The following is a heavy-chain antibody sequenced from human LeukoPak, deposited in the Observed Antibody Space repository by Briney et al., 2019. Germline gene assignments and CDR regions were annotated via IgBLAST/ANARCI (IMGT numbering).Heavy chain of an antibody. J-gene: IGHJ3*02. Sequence: KPSETLSLTCTVSGDSFSRNTYSWGWIRQPPGKGLEWIVSIYYTGRTFYNPSLKSRVTISVDTSKNQFSLKLSSVTAADTAVYYCARRGSMGGSFVGAFDIWGQGTMVTVSS. D-gene: IGHD1-26*01. CDR1: GDSFSRNTYS. CDR3: ARRGSMGGSFVGAFDI. CDR2: IYYTGRT. V-gene: IGHV4-39*01.